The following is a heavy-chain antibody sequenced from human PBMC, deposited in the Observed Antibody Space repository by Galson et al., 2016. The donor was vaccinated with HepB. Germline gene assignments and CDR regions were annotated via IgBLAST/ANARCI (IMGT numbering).Heavy chain of an antibody. CDR3: ARDARPTASWHYFDY. CDR2: MSYDGNII. J-gene: IGHJ4*02. Sequence: SLRLSCAASGFTFSAYAMHWVRQAPGKGLEWLAVMSYDGNIIQYADSVKGRFTISRHNSKKTMYLQMNSLRGDDTAVYYCARDARPTASWHYFDYWGQGTLVTVSS. V-gene: IGHV3-30-3*01. D-gene: IGHD2-2*01. CDR1: GFTFSAYA.